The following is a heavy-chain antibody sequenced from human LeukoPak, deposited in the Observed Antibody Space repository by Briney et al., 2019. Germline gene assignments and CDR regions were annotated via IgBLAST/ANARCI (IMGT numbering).Heavy chain of an antibody. D-gene: IGHD1-26*01. CDR2: IYYSGST. V-gene: IGHV4-30-4*08. CDR1: GGSISSGDYY. Sequence: PSETLSLTCTVSGGSISSGDYYWSWIRQPPGKGLEWIGYIYYSGSTYYNPSLKSRVTISVDTSKNQFSLKLSSVTAADTAVYYCARESKVGAIPTYNWFDPWGQGTLVTVSS. CDR3: ARESKVGAIPTYNWFDP. J-gene: IGHJ5*02.